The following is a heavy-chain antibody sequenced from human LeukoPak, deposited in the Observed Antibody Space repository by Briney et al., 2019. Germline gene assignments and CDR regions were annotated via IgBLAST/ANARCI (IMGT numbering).Heavy chain of an antibody. CDR2: IKQDGSDK. CDR3: AKADYYDSSGYPYFDY. J-gene: IGHJ4*02. D-gene: IGHD3-22*01. CDR1: GFSFTNSW. V-gene: IGHV3-7*03. Sequence: GGSLRLSCAASGFSFTNSWMTWVRQAPGKGLEWVANIKQDGSDKYYVESVKGRFTVSRDNSKNTLYLQMNSLRAEDTAVYYCAKADYYDSSGYPYFDYWGQGTLVTVSS.